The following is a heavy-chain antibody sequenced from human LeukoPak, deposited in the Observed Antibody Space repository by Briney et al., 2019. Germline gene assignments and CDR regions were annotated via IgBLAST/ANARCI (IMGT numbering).Heavy chain of an antibody. CDR3: ARAARSIVATTPLRY. CDR2: IIPISGTA. V-gene: IGHV1-69*13. J-gene: IGHJ4*02. Sequence: ASVKVSCKASGGTFSSYAISWVRQAPGQGLEWMGGIIPISGTANYAQKFQGRVTITADESTSTAYMELSSLRSEDTAVYYCARAARSIVATTPLRYWGQGTLVTVSS. D-gene: IGHD5-12*01. CDR1: GGTFSSYA.